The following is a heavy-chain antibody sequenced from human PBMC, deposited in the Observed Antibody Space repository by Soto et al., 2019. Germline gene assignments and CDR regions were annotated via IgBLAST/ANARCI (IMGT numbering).Heavy chain of an antibody. CDR3: ATYRGALYFES. V-gene: IGHV4-59*02. Sequence: XETLSLTCSVSGRSVSSNYWSWIRQSPDKGLEWLGYVFYGVTDYNPSLGGRVSMSVETSESQFSLKLTSVTVADTAVYYCATYRGALYFESWGPGILVTVSS. CDR2: VFYGVT. J-gene: IGHJ4*02. D-gene: IGHD3-16*01. CDR1: GRSVSSNY.